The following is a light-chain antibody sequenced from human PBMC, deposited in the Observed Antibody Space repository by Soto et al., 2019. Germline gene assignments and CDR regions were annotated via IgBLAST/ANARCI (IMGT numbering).Light chain of an antibody. J-gene: IGKJ4*01. CDR3: HQYGTSPLT. CDR1: QRVSSSY. CDR2: GTS. V-gene: IGKV3-20*01. Sequence: EIVLTQSPVSLFLSPGERATLSCRASQRVSSSYLAWYQQKPGQAPRLLIYGTSSRATDIPDRFSGSGSGTDFALTISRLETEDFAVYYCHQYGTSPLTFGGGTKVEIK.